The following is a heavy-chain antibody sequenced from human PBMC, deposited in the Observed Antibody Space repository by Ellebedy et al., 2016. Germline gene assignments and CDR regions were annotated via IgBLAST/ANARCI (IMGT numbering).Heavy chain of an antibody. CDR1: GFNFDDYG. CDR3: AKDRDRWSNFDY. J-gene: IGHJ4*02. Sequence: SLKISCAASGFNFDDYGMHWVRQALGKGLEWVSSISWNSGSIGYGDSVKGRFTISRDNAKNSLYLQMNSLGTEDTAFYYCAKDRDRWSNFDYWGQGILVTVSS. D-gene: IGHD4-23*01. V-gene: IGHV3-9*01. CDR2: ISWNSGSI.